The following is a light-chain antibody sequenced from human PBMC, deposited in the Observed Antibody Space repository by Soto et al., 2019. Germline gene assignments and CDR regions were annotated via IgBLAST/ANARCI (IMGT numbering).Light chain of an antibody. CDR3: QSYDYVNQEV. CDR2: EDN. CDR1: SGSIASNF. J-gene: IGLJ2*01. Sequence: NFMLTQPHSVSESPGKTVTFSCTGSSGSIASNFVQWYQQRPGSAPSIVICEDNQGPSGVPDRFSGSIDSSSNSASLTVSGLKTEGEADYYCQSYDYVNQEVFGGGTKLTVL. V-gene: IGLV6-57*02.